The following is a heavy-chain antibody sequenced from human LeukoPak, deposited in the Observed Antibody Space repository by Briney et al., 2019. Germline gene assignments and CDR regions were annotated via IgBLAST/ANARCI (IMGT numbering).Heavy chain of an antibody. CDR1: GFTFSSYA. J-gene: IGHJ4*02. V-gene: IGHV3-48*01. D-gene: IGHD6-6*01. CDR2: ISSSSSTI. Sequence: GGSLRLSCAASGFTFSSYAMSWVRQAPGKGLEWVSYISSSSSTIYYADSVKGRFTISRDNAKNSLYLQMNSLRAEDTAVYYCAREYSSSTGKASDYWGQGTLVTVSS. CDR3: AREYSSSTGKASDY.